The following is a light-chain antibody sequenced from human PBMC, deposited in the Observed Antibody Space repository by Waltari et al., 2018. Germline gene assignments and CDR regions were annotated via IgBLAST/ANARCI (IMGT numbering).Light chain of an antibody. J-gene: IGKJ2*01. Sequence: IQVTQSPSTLSASEGDRVNITCRTSESVNRHLAWYQQKPGRAPNLLIYKASTLETRAPSKFSGSGSGTEFSLTITNLQRDDFATYFCQHYDSYQYAFGPGTKLEIK. V-gene: IGKV1-5*03. CDR2: KAS. CDR3: QHYDSYQYA. CDR1: ESVNRH.